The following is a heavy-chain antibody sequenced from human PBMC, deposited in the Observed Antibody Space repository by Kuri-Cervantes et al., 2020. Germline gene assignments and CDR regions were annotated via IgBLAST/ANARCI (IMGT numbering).Heavy chain of an antibody. Sequence: GGSLRLSCAASGFTFSSYGMHWVRQAPGKGLEWVAVISYDGSNKYYADSVKGRFTISRDNAKNSLYLQMNSLRDEDTAVYYCARDYCSSTSCPYGSGSTLDYWGQGTLVTVSS. CDR2: ISYDGSNK. D-gene: IGHD2-2*01. CDR3: ARDYCSSTSCPYGSGSTLDY. J-gene: IGHJ4*02. V-gene: IGHV3-30*03. CDR1: GFTFSSYG.